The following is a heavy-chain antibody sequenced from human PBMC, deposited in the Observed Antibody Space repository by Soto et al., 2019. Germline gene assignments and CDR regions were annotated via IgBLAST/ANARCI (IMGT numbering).Heavy chain of an antibody. CDR3: AREAWIQLWLLFDY. D-gene: IGHD5-18*01. CDR1: GFTFSSYG. V-gene: IGHV3-30*03. J-gene: IGHJ4*02. Sequence: QPGGSLRLSCAASGFTFSSYGMHWVRQAPGKGLEWVAVISYDGSNKYYADSVKGRFTISRDNSKNTLYLQMNSLRAEDTAVYYCAREAWIQLWLLFDYWGQGTLVTVSS. CDR2: ISYDGSNK.